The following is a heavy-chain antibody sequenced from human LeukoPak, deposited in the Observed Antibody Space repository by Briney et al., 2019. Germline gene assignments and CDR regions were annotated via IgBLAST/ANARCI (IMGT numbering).Heavy chain of an antibody. D-gene: IGHD1-14*01. CDR2: ISYDGSNK. Sequence: GGSLRLSCAASGFTFSSYAMHWVRQAPGKGLEWVAVISYDGSNKYYADSVKGRFTISRDNAKNSLFLQMNSLRAEDTAVYYCAREGRRNQGLWSPTYYTYYGMDVWGQGTTVTVSS. V-gene: IGHV3-30-3*01. CDR1: GFTFSSYA. CDR3: AREGRRNQGLWSPTYYTYYGMDV. J-gene: IGHJ6*02.